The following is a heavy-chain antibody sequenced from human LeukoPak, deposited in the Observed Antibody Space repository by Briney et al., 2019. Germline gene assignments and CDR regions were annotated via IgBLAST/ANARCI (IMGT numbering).Heavy chain of an antibody. CDR3: ARGNVWYFY. CDR2: INHSGST. V-gene: IGHV4-34*01. J-gene: IGHJ4*02. CDR1: GGSFSGYY. D-gene: IGHD6-13*01. Sequence: PSETLSLTCAVYGGSFSGYYWSWIRQPPGKGLEWIGEINHSGSTNYNPSLKSRVTISVDTSKNQFSLKLSSVTAADTAVYYCARGNVWYFYWGQGTLVTVSS.